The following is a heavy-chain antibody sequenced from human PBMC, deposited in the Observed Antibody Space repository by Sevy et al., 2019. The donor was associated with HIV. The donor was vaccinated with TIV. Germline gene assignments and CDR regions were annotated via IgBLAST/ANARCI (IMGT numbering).Heavy chain of an antibody. J-gene: IGHJ6*02. Sequence: GGSLRLSCAASGFTFSLYSLNWVRQAPGKGLEWVSSITRSSSYIYYTDSVKGRFTISRDNAKNSLYLQMNSLRAEDTAVYYCAEYYDFYGMDVWGQGTTVTVSS. CDR2: ITRSSSYI. V-gene: IGHV3-21*04. CDR3: AEYYDFYGMDV. D-gene: IGHD3-3*01. CDR1: GFTFSLYS.